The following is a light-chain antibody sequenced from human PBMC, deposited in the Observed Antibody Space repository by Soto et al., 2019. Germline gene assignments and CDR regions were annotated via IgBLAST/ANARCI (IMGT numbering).Light chain of an antibody. Sequence: QSALTQPPSASGSPGQSVTISCTGTSSDVGAYIFVSWYQQHPGKAPKLMVYDVNRRPPGVPDRFFGSKSGNTASLTVSGLQAEDEPDCYCVSFAGGTYVFGTGTKVNVL. CDR3: VSFAGGTYV. J-gene: IGLJ1*01. CDR1: SSDVGAYIF. V-gene: IGLV2-8*01. CDR2: DVN.